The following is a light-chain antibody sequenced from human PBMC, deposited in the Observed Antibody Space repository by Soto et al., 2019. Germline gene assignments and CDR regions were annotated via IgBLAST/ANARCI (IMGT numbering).Light chain of an antibody. J-gene: IGLJ1*01. CDR3: CSYTNSLFV. Sequence: QSALTQPRSVSGSRGQSVTFSCTGTSSDVGGYNFVSWYQQHPGKAPKLIIYDVTERPSGVPDRLSGSKSGNTASLTISGLQAEDEADYYCCSYTNSLFVFGTGTKVTVL. CDR2: DVT. CDR1: SSDVGGYNF. V-gene: IGLV2-11*01.